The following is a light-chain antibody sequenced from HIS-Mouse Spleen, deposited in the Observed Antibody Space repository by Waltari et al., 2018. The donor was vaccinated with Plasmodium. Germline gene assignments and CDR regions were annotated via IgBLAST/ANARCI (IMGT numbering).Light chain of an antibody. CDR2: EGS. V-gene: IGLV2-23*03. CDR1: SSDVGRYNL. Sequence: QSALTQPASVSGSPGQSITLSCTGTSSDVGRYNLVSWYQQPPGKAPKLMIYEGSKRPSGVSNRFSGSKSGNTASLTISGLQAEDEADYYCCSYAGSSTFVFGGGTKLTVL. J-gene: IGLJ3*02. CDR3: CSYAGSSTFV.